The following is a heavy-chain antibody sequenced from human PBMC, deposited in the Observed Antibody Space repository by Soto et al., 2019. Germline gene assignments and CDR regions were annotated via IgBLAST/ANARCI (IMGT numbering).Heavy chain of an antibody. J-gene: IGHJ4*02. Sequence: EVQLVESGGGLVQPGGSLRLSCAASGFTVSSNYMSWVRQAPGRGLGWVSVIYAGGSTYYADSVKDRFTISRDNSKDTLYLQMNSLRAEDTAVYYCASSPLGYGDYHYWGQGTLVTVSS. CDR2: IYAGGST. V-gene: IGHV3-66*01. D-gene: IGHD4-17*01. CDR3: ASSPLGYGDYHY. CDR1: GFTVSSNY.